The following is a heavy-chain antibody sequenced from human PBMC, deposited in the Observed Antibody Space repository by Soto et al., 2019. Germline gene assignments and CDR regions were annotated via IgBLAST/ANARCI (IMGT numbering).Heavy chain of an antibody. CDR3: SSQTYSYAWHH. CDR2: IYHSGST. CDR1: SGSIGSNW. Sequence: SETLSLTCVVSSGSIGSNWWSWVRQPPGKGLEWIGEIYHSGSTNYNPSLNSRVTISIDKSKNYFSLGLSSVTAADTAVYYCSSQTYSYAWHHWGQGIQVTVAS. J-gene: IGHJ5*02. V-gene: IGHV4-4*02. D-gene: IGHD5-18*01.